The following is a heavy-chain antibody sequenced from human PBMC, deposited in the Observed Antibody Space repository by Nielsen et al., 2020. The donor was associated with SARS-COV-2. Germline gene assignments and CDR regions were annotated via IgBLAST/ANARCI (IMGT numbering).Heavy chain of an antibody. V-gene: IGHV1-46*01. CDR3: ARGGERRYFDWSGGPVDY. D-gene: IGHD3-9*01. CDR1: GYTFTSYY. Sequence: ASVKVSCKASGYTFTSYYMHWVRQAPGQGLEWMGIINPSGGSTRYAQKFQGRVTMTRDTYTSTVYMELSSLRSEDTAVYYCARGGERRYFDWSGGPVDYWGQGTLVTVSS. J-gene: IGHJ4*02. CDR2: INPSGGST.